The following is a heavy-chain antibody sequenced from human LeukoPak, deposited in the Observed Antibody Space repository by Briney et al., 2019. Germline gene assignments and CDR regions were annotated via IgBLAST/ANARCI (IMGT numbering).Heavy chain of an antibody. V-gene: IGHV4-59*01. J-gene: IGHJ4*02. CDR1: GGSITNY. CDR3: ARGTFWSGYYHDY. Sequence: SETLSLTCTVSGGSITNYWSWIRQPPGKGLEWIGFIFYSGSTNYNPSLKSRVTISLNTSKTQFSLKLSSVTAADTAVYYCARGTFWSGYYHDYWGQGTLVTVSS. CDR2: IFYSGST. D-gene: IGHD3-3*01.